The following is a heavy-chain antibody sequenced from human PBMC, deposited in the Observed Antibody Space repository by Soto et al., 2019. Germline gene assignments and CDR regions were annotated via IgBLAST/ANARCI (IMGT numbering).Heavy chain of an antibody. CDR2: IGGKSEDYVT. Sequence: GGSLRLSCEASGFTSSDLAVHWVRQASGKGLEWVGRIGGKSEDYVTSYGESVRGRFSISRDDSKNTAYLQMNSLKTEDTAVFYCAKYSGTASIPAALGQGTLVTVSS. D-gene: IGHD1-26*01. CDR3: AKYSGTASIPAA. V-gene: IGHV3-73*01. J-gene: IGHJ5*01. CDR1: GFTSSDLA.